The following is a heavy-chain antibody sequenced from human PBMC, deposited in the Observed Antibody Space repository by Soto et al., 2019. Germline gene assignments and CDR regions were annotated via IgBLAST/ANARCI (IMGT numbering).Heavy chain of an antibody. D-gene: IGHD2-15*01. V-gene: IGHV1-18*01. CDR1: GYTFSTSG. Sequence: QVQLVQSGAAVRKPGASVQVSCKASGYTFSTSGMSWLRQAPGQGLEWMGWISTYNGDTNDAPKFQDRVTMTSDTSTSTVYMELRSLRSDDTAVYYCARAGAAPYYYSGMDVWGQGTRVTVS. CDR3: ARAGAAPYYYSGMDV. CDR2: ISTYNGDT. J-gene: IGHJ6*02.